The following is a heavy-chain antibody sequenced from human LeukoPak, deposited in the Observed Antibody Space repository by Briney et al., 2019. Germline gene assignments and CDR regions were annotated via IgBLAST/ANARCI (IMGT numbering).Heavy chain of an antibody. J-gene: IGHJ3*02. D-gene: IGHD2-2*01. Sequence: SETLSLTCAVYGGSFSGYYWSWIRQPPGKGLEWIGEINHSGSTNYNPSLKSRVTISVDTSKNQFSLKLSSVTAADTAVYYCARALSCGSTSCYGPGAFDIWGQGTMVTVSS. V-gene: IGHV4-34*01. CDR3: ARALSCGSTSCYGPGAFDI. CDR1: GGSFSGYY. CDR2: INHSGST.